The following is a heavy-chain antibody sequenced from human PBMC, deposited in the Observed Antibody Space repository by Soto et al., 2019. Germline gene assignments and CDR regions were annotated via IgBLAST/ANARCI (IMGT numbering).Heavy chain of an antibody. CDR2: INAGNGNT. CDR1: GYTFTSYA. V-gene: IGHV1-3*01. D-gene: IGHD2-2*01. J-gene: IGHJ3*02. CDR3: ATAIADDAFDI. Sequence: QVQLVQSGAEVKKPGASVKVSCKASGYTFTSYAMHWVRQAPGQRLEWMGWINAGNGNTKYSQKFQGRVTITRDTSASTAYMELSSLRFEYTAVYFCATAIADDAFDIWGRGTMVTVSS.